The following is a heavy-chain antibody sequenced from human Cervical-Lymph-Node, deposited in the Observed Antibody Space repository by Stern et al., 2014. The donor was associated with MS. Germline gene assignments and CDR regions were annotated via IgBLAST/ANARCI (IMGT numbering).Heavy chain of an antibody. CDR1: GFTFSSYG. CDR3: ARGLGTYDSSGYWVFDY. D-gene: IGHD3-22*01. CDR2: IWHDGSNK. V-gene: IGHV3-33*01. Sequence: VQLVESGGGVVQPGRSLRLSCAASGFTFSSYGMHWVRQAPGKGLEWVAVIWHDGSNKYSADSVKGRFTISRDNSKNTLYLQMNSLRAEDTAVYYCARGLGTYDSSGYWVFDYWGQGTLVTVSS. J-gene: IGHJ4*02.